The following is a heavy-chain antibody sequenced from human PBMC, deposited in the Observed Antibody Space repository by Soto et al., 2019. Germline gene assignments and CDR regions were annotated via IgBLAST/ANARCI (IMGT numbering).Heavy chain of an antibody. CDR2: ISWNSGSI. CDR3: AKDMIGLPRSAYYYYGMDV. D-gene: IGHD3-10*01. J-gene: IGHJ6*02. CDR1: GFTFDDYA. Sequence: PGGSLRLSCAASGFTFDDYAMHWVRQAPGKGLEWVSGISWNSGSIGYADSVKGRFTISRDNAKNSLYLQMNSLRAEDTALYYCAKDMIGLPRSAYYYYGMDVWGQGTTVTVSS. V-gene: IGHV3-9*01.